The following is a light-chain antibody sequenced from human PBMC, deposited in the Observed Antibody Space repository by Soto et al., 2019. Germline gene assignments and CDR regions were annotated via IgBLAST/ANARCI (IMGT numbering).Light chain of an antibody. J-gene: IGKJ4*01. Sequence: EIVLTQSPATLSLSPGERATLSCRASQSVSSILAWYQQKPGQTPRLLIYDASNRATGIPVRFSGSGSGTDFTLTSSSLEPEDFAVYYCQQSRNWPLTFGGGTKVEIK. CDR1: QSVSSI. V-gene: IGKV3-11*01. CDR3: QQSRNWPLT. CDR2: DAS.